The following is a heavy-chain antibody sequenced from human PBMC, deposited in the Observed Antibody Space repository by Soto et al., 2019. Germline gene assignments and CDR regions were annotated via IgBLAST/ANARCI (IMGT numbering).Heavy chain of an antibody. CDR3: ARAYNWNYEYFDY. D-gene: IGHD1-7*01. CDR2: ISYDGSNK. V-gene: IGHV3-30-3*01. Sequence: QVPLVESGGGVVQPWRSLRLSCAASGFTFSSYAMHWVRQAQGKGLEWVAVISYDGSNKYYADSVKGRFTISRDNSKNTLYLQMNSLRAEDTAVYYCARAYNWNYEYFDYWGQGTLVTVSS. J-gene: IGHJ4*02. CDR1: GFTFSSYA.